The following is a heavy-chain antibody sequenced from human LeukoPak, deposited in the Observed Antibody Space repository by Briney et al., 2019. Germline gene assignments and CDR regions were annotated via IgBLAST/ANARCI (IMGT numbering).Heavy chain of an antibody. J-gene: IGHJ4*02. Sequence: ASVKVSCKASGGTFSSYAISWVRQAPGQGLEWMGGIIPIFGTANYAQKFQGRVTMTTDTSTSTAYMELRSLRSDDTAVYYCAREVVVPAELDYWGQGTLVTVSS. V-gene: IGHV1-69*05. D-gene: IGHD2-2*01. CDR3: AREVVVPAELDY. CDR1: GGTFSSYA. CDR2: IIPIFGTA.